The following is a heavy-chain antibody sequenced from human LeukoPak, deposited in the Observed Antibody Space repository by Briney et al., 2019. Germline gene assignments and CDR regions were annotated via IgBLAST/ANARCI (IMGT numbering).Heavy chain of an antibody. CDR3: ARRGTAMTGFFDY. D-gene: IGHD5-18*01. J-gene: IGHJ4*02. Sequence: GESLKISCKGSGYSFTNYRIGWVRQMPGKGLEWMGIIYPGDSDTRYSPSFQGQVTISADRSISTAYLQWSSLKASDTAMYYCARRGTAMTGFFDYWGQGTLVTVSS. CDR1: GYSFTNYR. V-gene: IGHV5-51*01. CDR2: IYPGDSDT.